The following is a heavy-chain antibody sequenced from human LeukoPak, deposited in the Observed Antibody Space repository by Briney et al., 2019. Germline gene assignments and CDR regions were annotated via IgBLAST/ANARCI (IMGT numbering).Heavy chain of an antibody. CDR2: INQGGSET. J-gene: IGHJ4*02. CDR1: GFTFSNYW. CDR3: ARAGQAGTVDY. V-gene: IGHV3-7*01. D-gene: IGHD1-7*01. Sequence: GGSLRLSCAASGFTFSNYWMSWVRQAPRKGLEWVANINQGGSETYYVDSVTGRFTISRDNAENSLYLQLNSLRVEDTAVYYCARAGQAGTVDYWGQGTLVTVSS.